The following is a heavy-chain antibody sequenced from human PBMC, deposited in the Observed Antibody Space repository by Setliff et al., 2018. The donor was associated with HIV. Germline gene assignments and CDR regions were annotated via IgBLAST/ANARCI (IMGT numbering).Heavy chain of an antibody. D-gene: IGHD6-19*01. Sequence: ASVKVSCKPSGYTFTTYGLSWVRQATGQGLAWMGWMNPNSGNTGYAQKFQGRVTMTRNTSISTAYMEVHSLTSEDTAVYYCARVAVPGLGYFQSWGQGTLVTVSS. J-gene: IGHJ1*01. CDR2: MNPNSGNT. CDR3: ARVAVPGLGYFQS. V-gene: IGHV1-8*02. CDR1: GYTFTTYG.